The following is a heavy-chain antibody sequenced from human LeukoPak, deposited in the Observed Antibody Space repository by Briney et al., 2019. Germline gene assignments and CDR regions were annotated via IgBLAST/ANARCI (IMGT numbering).Heavy chain of an antibody. CDR2: ISTGGGDT. J-gene: IGHJ4*02. Sequence: GGSLRLSCAASGFTFTDSAMTWVHQAPGKGLEWVSAISTGGGDTIYTDSVKDRFTISRDNSKNTLYLRMDSLRAEDTAIYYCTKGGSYAPLDYWGQGTLVSVSS. D-gene: IGHD1-26*01. CDR1: GFTFTDSA. V-gene: IGHV3-23*01. CDR3: TKGGSYAPLDY.